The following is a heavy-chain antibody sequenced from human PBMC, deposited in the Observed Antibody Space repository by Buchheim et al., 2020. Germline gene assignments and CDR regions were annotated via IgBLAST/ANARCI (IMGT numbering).Heavy chain of an antibody. Sequence: EVQLVESGGGLVLPGGSLRLACAGSGFTFRASWMHWVRQAPGKGLVWVSRINQDGRTTNYAESVRGRFRISRDNAKNTVYLEMNSLRVEDTALYYCSREFGGNDDYWGQGSL. CDR3: SREFGGNDDY. CDR1: GFTFRASW. V-gene: IGHV3-74*01. J-gene: IGHJ4*02. CDR2: INQDGRTT. D-gene: IGHD1-1*01.